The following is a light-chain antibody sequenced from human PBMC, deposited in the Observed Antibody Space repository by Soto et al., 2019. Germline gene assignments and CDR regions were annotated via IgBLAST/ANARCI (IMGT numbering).Light chain of an antibody. Sequence: QSVLTQRASVSGSPGQSITIPCTGTGSDVGGYDYVSWYQHHPGKAPKVMIYEVTNRPSGVSNRFSGSKSGNTASLTISGLLAEDEADYYFSSYTSSSTYVFGTGTKVT. J-gene: IGLJ1*01. CDR1: GSDVGGYDY. V-gene: IGLV2-14*01. CDR2: EVT. CDR3: SSYTSSSTYV.